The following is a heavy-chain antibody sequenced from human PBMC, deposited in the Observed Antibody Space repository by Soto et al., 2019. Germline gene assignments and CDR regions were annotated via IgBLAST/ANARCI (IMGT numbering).Heavy chain of an antibody. V-gene: IGHV4-31*03. J-gene: IGHJ5*02. D-gene: IGHD5-18*01. CDR1: GGSISSGGYY. Sequence: SETLSLTCTVSGGSISSGGYYWSWIRQHPGKGLEWIGYIYYSGSTYYNPSLKSRVTISVDTSKNQFSLKLSSVTAADTAVYYCARVFRTGGYSYGFNLHWFDPWGQGTLVTVSS. CDR2: IYYSGST. CDR3: ARVFRTGGYSYGFNLHWFDP.